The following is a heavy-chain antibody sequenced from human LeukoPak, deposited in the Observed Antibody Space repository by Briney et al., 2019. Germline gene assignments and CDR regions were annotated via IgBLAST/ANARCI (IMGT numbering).Heavy chain of an antibody. D-gene: IGHD6-13*01. Sequence: GGSLRLSCAASGFTFSSYGMHWVRQAPGKGLEGVAVISYDGSKKYYADSVKGRFTISRDNSKNTMYLQMNSLRAEDTAVYYCAKQGGYSSSWYFDYWGQGTLVTVSS. CDR1: GFTFSSYG. CDR2: ISYDGSKK. V-gene: IGHV3-30*18. J-gene: IGHJ4*02. CDR3: AKQGGYSSSWYFDY.